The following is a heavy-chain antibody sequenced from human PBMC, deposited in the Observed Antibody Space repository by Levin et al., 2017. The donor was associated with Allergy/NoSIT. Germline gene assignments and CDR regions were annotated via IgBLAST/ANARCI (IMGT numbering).Heavy chain of an antibody. V-gene: IGHV3-23*01. CDR3: AKARSYCGGDCPNSFDY. CDR2: ISGSGGST. D-gene: IGHD2-21*02. Sequence: GGSLRLSCAASGFTFSSYAMSWVRQAPGKGLEWVSAISGSGGSTYYADSVKGRFTISRDNSKNTLYLQMNSLRAEDTAVYYCAKARSYCGGDCPNSFDYWGQGTLVTVSS. J-gene: IGHJ4*02. CDR1: GFTFSSYA.